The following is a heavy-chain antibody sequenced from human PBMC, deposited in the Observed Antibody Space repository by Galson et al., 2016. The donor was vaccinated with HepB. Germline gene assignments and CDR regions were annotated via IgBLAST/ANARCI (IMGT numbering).Heavy chain of an antibody. Sequence: SLRLSCAASGFTVSSHYMGWVRQAPGKGLEWVSIIYPGGETHYADSLKGRFTISRDNSKNTLYLQMNSLRAEDTAVYYCARGDGYNFHWGQGTLVTVSS. CDR1: GFTVSSHY. D-gene: IGHD5-24*01. V-gene: IGHV3-53*01. CDR3: ARGDGYNFH. CDR2: IYPGGET. J-gene: IGHJ4*02.